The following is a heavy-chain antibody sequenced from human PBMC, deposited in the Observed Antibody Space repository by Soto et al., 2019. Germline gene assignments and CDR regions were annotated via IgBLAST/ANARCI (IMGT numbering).Heavy chain of an antibody. CDR3: ARDTSYSTDY. J-gene: IGHJ4*02. Sequence: EVRLVESGGGLVQPGGSLRLSCATSGFTFSSRWMHWVRQSPGKGLVWVSYINSDGSTTTYADSVKGRFTISRDNAKNTVYLQMNSLRVDDTAVYYCARDTSYSTDYWGQGTLVTGSS. D-gene: IGHD4-4*01. CDR1: GFTFSSRW. CDR2: INSDGSTT. V-gene: IGHV3-74*01.